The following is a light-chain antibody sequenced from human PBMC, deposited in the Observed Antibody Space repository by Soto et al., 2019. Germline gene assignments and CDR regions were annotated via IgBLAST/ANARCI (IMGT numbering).Light chain of an antibody. CDR3: AAWDDSLNAHYV. V-gene: IGLV1-44*01. J-gene: IGLJ1*01. CDR2: SNN. CDR1: SSNIGSNT. Sequence: QLVLTQPPSASGTPGQRVTISCSGSSSNIGSNTVNWYQQLPGTAPKLLIYSNNQRPSGVPDRFSGSKSGTSASLAISGLQSEGEADYYCAAWDDSLNAHYVFGTGTKLTVL.